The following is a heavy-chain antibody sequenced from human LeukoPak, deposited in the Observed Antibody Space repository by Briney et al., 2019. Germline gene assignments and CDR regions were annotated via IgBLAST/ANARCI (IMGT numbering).Heavy chain of an antibody. D-gene: IGHD3-16*02. J-gene: IGHJ4*02. V-gene: IGHV3-11*06. CDR2: ISSSSSYI. Sequence: GGSLRLSCAASGFTFSDYYMSWIRQAPGKGLEWVSSISSSSSYIYYADSVKGRFTISRDNAKNSLYLQMNSLRAEDTAVYYCARAFYDYVWGSYRYGGLDYWGQGTLVTVSS. CDR1: GFTFSDYY. CDR3: ARAFYDYVWGSYRYGGLDY.